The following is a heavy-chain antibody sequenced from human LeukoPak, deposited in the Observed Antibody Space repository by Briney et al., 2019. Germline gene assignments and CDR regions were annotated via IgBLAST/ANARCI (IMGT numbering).Heavy chain of an antibody. CDR2: ISYDGSNK. CDR3: ARDFRAMVYAIRWGYYFGY. V-gene: IGHV3-30*04. Sequence: GGTLRLSCAASGFTFSSYAMHWVRQAPGKGLEWVAVISYDGSNKYYADSVKGRFTISRDNSKNTLYLQMNSLRAEDTAVYYCARDFRAMVYAIRWGYYFGYWGQGTLVTVSS. J-gene: IGHJ4*02. D-gene: IGHD2-8*01. CDR1: GFTFSSYA.